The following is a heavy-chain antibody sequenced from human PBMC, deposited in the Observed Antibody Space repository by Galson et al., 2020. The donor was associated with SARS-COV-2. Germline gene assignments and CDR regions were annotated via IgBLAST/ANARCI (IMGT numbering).Heavy chain of an antibody. J-gene: IGHJ4*02. Sequence: LETLSLTCTVSGGSISDFYWSWIRQPPGQGLEWIAFIYYNWITDYNPSLKSRATISVDASKNQFSLKLSSLTAADTAVYYCARWNEGLDYWGQGTPVTIST. CDR3: ARWNEGLDY. V-gene: IGHV4-59*12. CDR1: GGSISDFY. D-gene: IGHD1-1*01. CDR2: IYYNWIT.